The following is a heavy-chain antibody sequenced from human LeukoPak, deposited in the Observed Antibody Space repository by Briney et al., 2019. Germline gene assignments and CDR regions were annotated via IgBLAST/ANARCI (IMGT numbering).Heavy chain of an antibody. V-gene: IGHV3-53*01. J-gene: IGHJ4*02. CDR1: GFTVTNNY. CDR2: FYVGGAT. CDR3: ARGDGYNFFDY. Sequence: GGSLRLSCAASGFTVTNNYMSWVRQAPGKGLEWVSVFYVGGATYYADSVKGRFTISRDNSENTLYLQMKSLRAEDTAVYYCARGDGYNFFDYWGQGTLVTVSS. D-gene: IGHD5-24*01.